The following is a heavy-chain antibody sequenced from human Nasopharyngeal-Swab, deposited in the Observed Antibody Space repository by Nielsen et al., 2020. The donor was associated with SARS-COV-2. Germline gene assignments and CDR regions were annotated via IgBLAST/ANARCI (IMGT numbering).Heavy chain of an antibody. Sequence: GGSLRLSCAASGFTVSSNYMSWVRQAPGKGLEWVSVFYSGGSTDYADSVKGRFTVSRDNSKNTLYLQMNSLRAEDTAVYYCARAQYYYGSGPGAFDIWGQGTTVTVSS. CDR3: ARAQYYYGSGPGAFDI. CDR2: FYSGGST. J-gene: IGHJ3*02. V-gene: IGHV3-53*01. CDR1: GFTVSSNY. D-gene: IGHD3-10*01.